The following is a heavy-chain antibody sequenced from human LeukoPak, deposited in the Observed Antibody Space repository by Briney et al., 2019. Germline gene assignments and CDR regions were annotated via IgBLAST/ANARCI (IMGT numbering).Heavy chain of an antibody. Sequence: SETLSLTCAVSGYPISSGYYWVWIRQPPGKGLEWIGTIYHIGTTYYNPSLKSRVTMSVDTSKNQFSLKLSSVTAADSAVYFCAREGASGGYDWGWFDPWGQGTLVTVSS. CDR1: GYPISSGYY. CDR3: AREGASGGYDWGWFDP. CDR2: IYHIGTT. J-gene: IGHJ5*02. D-gene: IGHD5-12*01. V-gene: IGHV4-38-2*02.